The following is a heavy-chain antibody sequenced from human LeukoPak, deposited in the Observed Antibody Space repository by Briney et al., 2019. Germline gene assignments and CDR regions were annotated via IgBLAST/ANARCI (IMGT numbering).Heavy chain of an antibody. V-gene: IGHV3-53*01. J-gene: IGHJ3*02. Sequence: GGSLRLSCAASGFTVSSNYMSWVRQAPGKGLEWVSVIYSGGSTYYADSVKGRFTISRDNSENTLYLQMNSLRAEDTAVYYCARGSGLAAFDIWGQGTMVTVSS. D-gene: IGHD3-3*01. CDR3: ARGSGLAAFDI. CDR1: GFTVSSNY. CDR2: IYSGGST.